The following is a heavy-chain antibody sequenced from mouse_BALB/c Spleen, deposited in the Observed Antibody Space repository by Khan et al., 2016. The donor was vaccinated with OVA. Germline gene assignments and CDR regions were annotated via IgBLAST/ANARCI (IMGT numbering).Heavy chain of an antibody. CDR3: ARNGSRYNYAMDY. D-gene: IGHD2-2*01. Sequence: EVQLQESGPGLVKPSQSLSLTCTVTGYSITSDYAWNWIRQFPGNQLEWMGYINYSGSTYYHPALKSRISITRDTSKNPFFLQLNCVTTADTARYYCARNGSRYNYAMDYWGQGTSVTVSS. CDR1: GYSITSDYA. J-gene: IGHJ4*01. CDR2: INYSGST. V-gene: IGHV3-2*02.